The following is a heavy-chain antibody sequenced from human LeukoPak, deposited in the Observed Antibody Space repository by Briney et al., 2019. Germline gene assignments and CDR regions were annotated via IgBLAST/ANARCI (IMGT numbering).Heavy chain of an antibody. Sequence: SETLSLTCTVSGGSISSYYWSWIRQPPGKGLEWIGYIYYSGSTNYNPSLKSRVTISVDTSKNQFSLKLSSVTAADTAVYYCARVVVVPAAILRYNWFDPWGQGTLVTVSS. CDR3: ARVVVVPAAILRYNWFDP. CDR1: GGSISSYY. V-gene: IGHV4-59*01. J-gene: IGHJ5*02. CDR2: IYYSGST. D-gene: IGHD2-2*02.